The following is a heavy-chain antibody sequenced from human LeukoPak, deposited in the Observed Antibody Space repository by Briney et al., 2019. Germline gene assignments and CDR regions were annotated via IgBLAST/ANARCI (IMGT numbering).Heavy chain of an antibody. CDR3: ARAYSTGWYDHPHFDY. V-gene: IGHV4-4*08. D-gene: IGHD6-19*01. CDR2: IYTSGST. Sequence: SETLSLTCTVSGGSISSYYWSWIRQPPGKGLEWIGRIYTSGSTNYNPSLKSRATISVDTSKNQFSLKLSSVTAADTAVYYCARAYSTGWYDHPHFDYWGQGTLVTVSS. CDR1: GGSISSYY. J-gene: IGHJ4*02.